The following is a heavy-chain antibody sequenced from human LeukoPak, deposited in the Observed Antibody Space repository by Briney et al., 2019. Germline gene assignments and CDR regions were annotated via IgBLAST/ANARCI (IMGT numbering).Heavy chain of an antibody. CDR1: GDSISSSISY. Sequence: SETLSLTCTVSGDSISSSISYWGWIRQPPGKGLEWIGSIYYSGSTHYNPSLKSRVIISVDTSKNQFSLRLSSVTAADTAVYYCARDHTHEGYGYYFDYWGQGTLITVSS. D-gene: IGHD5-18*01. CDR2: IYYSGST. J-gene: IGHJ4*02. V-gene: IGHV4-39*02. CDR3: ARDHTHEGYGYYFDY.